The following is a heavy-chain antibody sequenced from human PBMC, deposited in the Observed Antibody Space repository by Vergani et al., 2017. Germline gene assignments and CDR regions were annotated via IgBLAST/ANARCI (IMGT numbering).Heavy chain of an antibody. J-gene: IGHJ4*02. CDR1: GFTVSSNY. CDR2: IYSGGST. V-gene: IGHV3-53*05. D-gene: IGHD5-18*01. Sequence: EVQLVETGGGLIQPGGSLRLSCAASGFTVSSNYMSWVRQAPGKGLEWVSVIYSGGSTYYADSVKGRFTISRDNSKNTLYLQMNSLRAEDTAVYYCAKGNVDTAMVFDYWGQGTLVTVSS. CDR3: AKGNVDTAMVFDY.